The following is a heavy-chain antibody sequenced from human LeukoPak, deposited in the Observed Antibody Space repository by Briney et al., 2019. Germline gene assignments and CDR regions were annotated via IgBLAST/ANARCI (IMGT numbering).Heavy chain of an antibody. D-gene: IGHD3-10*01. Sequence: GGSLGLSCTASGFTFSTCSMNWVRQAPGKGLEWISYINGGGTSMFYADSVEGRFTVSRDNAKNSMYLQMDSLRAEDTAVYFCARVIGYYGSGRNYYFDCWGQGTLVTVSS. CDR2: INGGGTSM. J-gene: IGHJ4*02. V-gene: IGHV3-48*04. CDR3: ARVIGYYGSGRNYYFDC. CDR1: GFTFSTCS.